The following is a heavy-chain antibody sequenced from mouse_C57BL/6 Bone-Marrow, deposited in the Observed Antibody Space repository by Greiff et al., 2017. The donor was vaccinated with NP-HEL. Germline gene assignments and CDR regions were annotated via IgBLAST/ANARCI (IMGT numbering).Heavy chain of an antibody. CDR2: IYPGDGDT. D-gene: IGHD1-1*01. V-gene: IGHV1-82*01. CDR3: ASPITTVGFAY. CDR1: GYAFSSSW. J-gene: IGHJ3*01. Sequence: VQLQQSGPELVKPGASVKISCKASGYAFSSSWMNWVKQRPGKGLEWIGRIYPGDGDTNYNGKFKGKATLTADKSSSTAYMQLSSLTSEDSAVYFCASPITTVGFAYWGQGTLVTVSA.